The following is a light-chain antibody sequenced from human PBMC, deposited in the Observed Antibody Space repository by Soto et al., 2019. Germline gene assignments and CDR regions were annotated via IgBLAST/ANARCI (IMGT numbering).Light chain of an antibody. V-gene: IGKV3-20*01. CDR3: QQYGSSPKT. CDR2: DAS. Sequence: EIVLTQSPGTLSLSPGERATLSCTASQSVSSSNLAWYQQTPGQAPRLLIYDASTRATGIPDRFSGGGSGTDFTLTISRLEPEDFAVYYCQQYGSSPKTFGQGTKVEIK. J-gene: IGKJ1*01. CDR1: QSVSSSN.